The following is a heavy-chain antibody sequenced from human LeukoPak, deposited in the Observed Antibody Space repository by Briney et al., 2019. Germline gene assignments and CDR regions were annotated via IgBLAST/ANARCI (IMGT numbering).Heavy chain of an antibody. Sequence: HSGGSLRLSCAASGFTVSSNYMTWIRQAPGKGLEWVSTISGSGDRTYYADSVKGRFTISRDNSKNTLFLHMNSLRAEDTAVYSCAKGYYGSGSYGWFDYWGQGTLVTVSS. V-gene: IGHV3-23*01. CDR2: ISGSGDRT. CDR1: GFTVSSNY. CDR3: AKGYYGSGSYGWFDY. J-gene: IGHJ4*02. D-gene: IGHD3-10*01.